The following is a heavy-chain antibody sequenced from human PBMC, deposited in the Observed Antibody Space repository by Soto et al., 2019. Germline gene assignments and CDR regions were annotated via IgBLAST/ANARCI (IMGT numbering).Heavy chain of an antibody. D-gene: IGHD4-17*01. CDR3: ASATVKNYYYGMDV. CDR1: GGSISSSNW. CDR2: IYYSGST. V-gene: IGHV4-4*02. J-gene: IGHJ6*02. Sequence: PSETLSLTCAVSGGSISSSNWWSWVRQPPGKGLEWIGYIYYSGSTNYNPSLKSRVTISVDTSKNQFSLKLSSVTAADTAVYYCASATVKNYYYGMDVWGQGTTVTVSS.